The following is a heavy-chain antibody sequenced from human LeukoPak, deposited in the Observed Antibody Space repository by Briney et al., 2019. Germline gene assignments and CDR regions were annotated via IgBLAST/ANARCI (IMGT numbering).Heavy chain of an antibody. CDR2: INTDGSST. J-gene: IGHJ4*02. CDR3: ARVSSSSWWALDY. V-gene: IGHV3-74*01. Sequence: PGGSLRLSCVASGFTFSSYWMHWVRQAPGKGLVWVSRINTDGSSTSYADSVKGRFTISRDNAKNTLYLQMNSLRAEDTAVYYCARVSSSSWWALDYWGQGTLVTVSS. CDR1: GFTFSSYW. D-gene: IGHD6-13*01.